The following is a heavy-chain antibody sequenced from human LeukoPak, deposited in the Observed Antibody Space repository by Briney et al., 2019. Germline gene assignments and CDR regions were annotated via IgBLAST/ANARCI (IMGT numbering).Heavy chain of an antibody. V-gene: IGHV3-7*05. CDR3: ARGYNWFDP. Sequence: GGSLRLSCAASGFSFSTYWMTWVRQAPGKGLEWVANIKQDGSEKYYVDSVKGRLTISRDNAKNSLYLQMNGLRAEDTAVYYCARGYNWFDPWGQGTLLTVSS. J-gene: IGHJ5*02. CDR1: GFSFSTYW. CDR2: IKQDGSEK.